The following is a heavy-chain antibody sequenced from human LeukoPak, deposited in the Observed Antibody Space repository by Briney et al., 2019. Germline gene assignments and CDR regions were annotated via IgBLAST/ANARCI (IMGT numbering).Heavy chain of an antibody. V-gene: IGHV1-3*01. CDR3: ARSEANYYDSSGYAAFDY. D-gene: IGHD3-22*01. Sequence: ASVKVSCKASGYTFTTYAMHRVRQAPGQRLEWMGWINAGNGNTKFSQKFQGRVTITRDTSASTAYMELSSLRSEDTAVYYCARSEANYYDSSGYAAFDYWGQGTLVTVSS. J-gene: IGHJ4*02. CDR1: GYTFTTYA. CDR2: INAGNGNT.